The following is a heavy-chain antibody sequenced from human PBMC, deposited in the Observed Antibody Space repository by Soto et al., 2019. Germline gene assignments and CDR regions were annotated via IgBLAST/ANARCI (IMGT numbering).Heavy chain of an antibody. CDR3: ARERKFDFWRKGLDV. CDR1: GYTFTSYG. Sequence: GASVKVSCKASGYTFTSYGISWVRQAPGQGLEWMGWISAHNGNTNYAQKVQGRVTMTRNISINTAHMELSSLRSEDTAVYYCARERKFDFWRKGLDVWGQGTTVTVSS. J-gene: IGHJ6*02. D-gene: IGHD3-3*01. CDR2: ISAHNGNT. V-gene: IGHV1-18*04.